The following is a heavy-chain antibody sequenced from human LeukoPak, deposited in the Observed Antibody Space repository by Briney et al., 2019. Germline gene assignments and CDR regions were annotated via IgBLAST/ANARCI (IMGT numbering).Heavy chain of an antibody. CDR3: AKDRRFLEWLLSTDAFDI. D-gene: IGHD3-3*01. J-gene: IGHJ3*02. Sequence: GGSLRLSCAASGFTFSSYAMSWVRQAPGKGLEWVSGISCSGGSTNYADSVKGRFTISRDNSKNTLYLQMNSLRAEDTAVYYCAKDRRFLEWLLSTDAFDIWGQGTMVTVSS. CDR2: ISCSGGST. CDR1: GFTFSSYA. V-gene: IGHV3-23*01.